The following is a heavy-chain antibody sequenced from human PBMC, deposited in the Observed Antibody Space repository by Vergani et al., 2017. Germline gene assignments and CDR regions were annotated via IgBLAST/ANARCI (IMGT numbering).Heavy chain of an antibody. J-gene: IGHJ4*02. D-gene: IGHD1-26*01. CDR2: INPSGGST. CDR3: ARAQRGSYSPH. CDR1: GYTFTSYY. V-gene: IGHV1-46*01. Sequence: QVQLVQSGAEVKKPGASVKVSCKASGYTFTSYYMHWVRQAPGQGLEWMGIINPSGGSTSYAQKFQGRVTMTRDTSISTAYMELSRLRSDDTAVYYCARAQRGSYSPHWGQGTLVTVSS.